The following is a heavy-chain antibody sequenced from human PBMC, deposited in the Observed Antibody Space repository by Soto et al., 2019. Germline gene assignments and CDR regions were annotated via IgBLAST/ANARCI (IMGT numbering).Heavy chain of an antibody. Sequence: VQLVESGGGLVKPGGSLRLSCAASGFTFSDYYMSWIRQAPGKGLEWLAYISRDGNAIFYADSVNGRFTISRDNAKNSLFLQMDGLRAEDTGMFFCARGAEMSTLTKWFDPWGQGILVTVSS. CDR1: GFTFSDYY. CDR3: ARGAEMSTLTKWFDP. V-gene: IGHV3-11*01. J-gene: IGHJ5*02. CDR2: ISRDGNAI. D-gene: IGHD1-1*01.